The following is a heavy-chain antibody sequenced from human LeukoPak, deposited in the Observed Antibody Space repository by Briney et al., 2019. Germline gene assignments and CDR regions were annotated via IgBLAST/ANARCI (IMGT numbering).Heavy chain of an antibody. J-gene: IGHJ5*02. CDR1: GYTFINYG. Sequence: VASVKVSCKASGYTFINYGINWMRQAPGQGLEWLGRISAHHGYTKYAQKVQGRVTMTTDTSTSTAYMELRSLRSDDTAVYYCARVGATIPYNWFDPWGQGTLVTVSS. CDR2: ISAHHGYT. CDR3: ARVGATIPYNWFDP. V-gene: IGHV1-18*01. D-gene: IGHD1-26*01.